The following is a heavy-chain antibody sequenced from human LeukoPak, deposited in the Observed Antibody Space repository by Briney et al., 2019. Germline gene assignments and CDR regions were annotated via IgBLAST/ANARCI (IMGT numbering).Heavy chain of an antibody. CDR1: GGSISSGGYY. Sequence: SETLSLTCTVSGGSISSGGYYWSWIRRHPGKGLEWIGYIYYSGSTYYNPSLKSRVTISVDTSKNQFSLKLSSVTAADTAVYYCARDYYGSSAGSYFPAYYYYGMDVWGQGTTVTVSS. CDR2: IYYSGST. D-gene: IGHD3-10*01. CDR3: ARDYYGSSAGSYFPAYYYYGMDV. J-gene: IGHJ6*02. V-gene: IGHV4-31*03.